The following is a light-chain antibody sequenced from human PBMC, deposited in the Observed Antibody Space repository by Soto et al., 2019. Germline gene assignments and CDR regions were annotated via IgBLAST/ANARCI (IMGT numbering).Light chain of an antibody. CDR2: GAS. CDR3: QQYNNWPLT. CDR1: QSVSSN. V-gene: IGKV3-15*01. J-gene: IGKJ5*01. Sequence: TQSPATLSVSPGERATPSCRASQSVSSNLAWYQQKPGQAPRLLIYGASTRATGIPARFSGSGSGTEFTLTISSLQSEDFAVYYCQQYNNWPLTFGQGTRLEIK.